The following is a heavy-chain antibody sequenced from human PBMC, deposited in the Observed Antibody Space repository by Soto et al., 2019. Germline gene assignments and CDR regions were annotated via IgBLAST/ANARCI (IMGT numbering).Heavy chain of an antibody. CDR2: IKLDGSEK. CDR3: ARVDAPAADAFDI. V-gene: IGHV3-7*03. Sequence: GGSLRLSCAASGFTFSSYWMSWVRQAPGKGLEWVANIKLDGSEKYYADSVKGRFTISRDNAKNSLYLQMNSLRAEDTAVYDCARVDAPAADAFDIWGQGTMVTVSS. J-gene: IGHJ3*02. D-gene: IGHD2-2*01. CDR1: GFTFSSYW.